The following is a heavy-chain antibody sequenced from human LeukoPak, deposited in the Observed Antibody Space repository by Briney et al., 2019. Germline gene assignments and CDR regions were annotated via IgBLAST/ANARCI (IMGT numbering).Heavy chain of an antibody. CDR2: IYSGGST. J-gene: IGHJ5*02. D-gene: IGHD3-9*01. CDR3: AKDPGVLRYFDNWFDP. Sequence: GGSLRLSCAASGFTVSSNYMSWVRQAPGKGLEWVSVIYSGGSTYYADSVKGRFTISRDNSKNTLYLQMNSLRAEDTAVYYCAKDPGVLRYFDNWFDPWGQGTLVTVSS. V-gene: IGHV3-53*01. CDR1: GFTVSSNY.